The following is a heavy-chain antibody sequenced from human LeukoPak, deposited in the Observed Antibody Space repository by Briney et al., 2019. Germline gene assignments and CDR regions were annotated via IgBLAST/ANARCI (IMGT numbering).Heavy chain of an antibody. D-gene: IGHD6-13*01. CDR1: GYTFTGYY. CDR2: MNPNSGGI. CDR3: ASSPGQQLVLAFDI. J-gene: IGHJ3*02. V-gene: IGHV1-2*02. Sequence: ASVKVSCKASGYTFTGYYMHWVRQAPGQGRESMGWMNPNSGGINYAQKFQGRVTMTRDTSISTGYMELSRLRSDDTAVYYCASSPGQQLVLAFDIWGQGTMVTVSS.